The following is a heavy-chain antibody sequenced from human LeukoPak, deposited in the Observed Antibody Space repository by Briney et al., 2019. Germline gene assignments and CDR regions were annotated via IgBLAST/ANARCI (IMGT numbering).Heavy chain of an antibody. J-gene: IGHJ4*02. CDR2: ISSSGSTI. V-gene: IGHV3-48*03. CDR3: ARTYYDFWSGYTGMGHIDY. Sequence: GGSLRLSCAASGFTFRAYAMNWVRQAPGKGLEWVSYISSSGSTIYYADSVKGRFTISRDNAKNSLYLQMNSLRAEDTAVYYCARTYYDFWSGYTGMGHIDYWGQGTLVTVSS. D-gene: IGHD3-3*01. CDR1: GFTFRAYA.